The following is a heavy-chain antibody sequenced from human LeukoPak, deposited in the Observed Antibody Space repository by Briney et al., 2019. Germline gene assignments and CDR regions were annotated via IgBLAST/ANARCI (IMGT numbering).Heavy chain of an antibody. CDR2: ISSSGSTI. D-gene: IGHD3-3*01. Sequence: PGGSLRLSCAASGFTFSSYEMNWVRQAPGKGLEWASYISSSGSTIYYADSVKGRFTISRDNTKNSLYLQMNSLRAEDTAVYYCARVPGGMEWPDFDYWGQGTLVTVSS. V-gene: IGHV3-48*03. CDR3: ARVPGGMEWPDFDY. J-gene: IGHJ4*02. CDR1: GFTFSSYE.